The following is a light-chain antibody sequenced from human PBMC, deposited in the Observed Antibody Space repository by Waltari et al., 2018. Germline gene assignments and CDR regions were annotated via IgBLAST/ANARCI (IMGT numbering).Light chain of an antibody. V-gene: IGKV3-15*01. CDR1: QSVGTK. CDR2: GSS. CDR3: QQYNLWPWT. J-gene: IGKJ1*01. Sequence: EIVMTQSPVTLSVSPGERATLSCRASQSVGTKLAWYQQKPGQAPRLPLHGSSTRATGIAARFSGSGSGTEFTLTISSLQSEDFAIYYCQQYNLWPWTFDQGTKVDIK.